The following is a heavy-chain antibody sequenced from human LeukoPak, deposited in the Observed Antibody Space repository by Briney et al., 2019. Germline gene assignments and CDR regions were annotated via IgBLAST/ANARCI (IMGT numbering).Heavy chain of an antibody. CDR1: GYTFTVYY. CDR3: AREFVNNCGGDRYSHY. V-gene: IGHV1-2*02. CDR2: SNTNSGGT. Sequence: ASVKVSCKSSGYTFTVYYMHWVRQAPAQGLEWMGWSNTNSGGTNYSQKFQSRDTMTRDTSISTVYVEMSRLRSDDRAVYYCAREFVNNCGGDRYSHYWGQGTLVTVSS. J-gene: IGHJ4*02. D-gene: IGHD2-21*02.